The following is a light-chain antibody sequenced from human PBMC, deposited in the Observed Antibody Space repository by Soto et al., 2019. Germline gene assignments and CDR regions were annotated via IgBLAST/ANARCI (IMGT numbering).Light chain of an antibody. CDR3: QKYNSAPQT. V-gene: IGKV1-39*01. Sequence: DIQMTQSPSSLSASVGDRVTITCRASQSISNYLNWYQQKPGKAPNLLIYAASSLQSGVPSRFSGSGSGTDFTLTISSLQPEDVATYYCQKYNSAPQTFGQGTKVDIK. CDR2: AAS. CDR1: QSISNY. J-gene: IGKJ1*01.